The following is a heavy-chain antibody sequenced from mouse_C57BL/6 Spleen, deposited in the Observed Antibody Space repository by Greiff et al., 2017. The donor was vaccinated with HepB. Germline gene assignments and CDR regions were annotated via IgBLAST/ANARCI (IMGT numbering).Heavy chain of an antibody. D-gene: IGHD2-4*01. CDR1: GFSLTSYG. V-gene: IGHV2-2*01. J-gene: IGHJ1*03. Sequence: QVQLQQSGPGLVQPSQSLSITCTVSGFSLTSYGVHWVRQSPGKGLEWLGVIWSGGSTDYNAAFISRLSISKDNSKSQVFFKMNSLQADDTAIHYCASYDYDRDFDVWGTGTTVTVSS. CDR2: IWSGGST. CDR3: ASYDYDRDFDV.